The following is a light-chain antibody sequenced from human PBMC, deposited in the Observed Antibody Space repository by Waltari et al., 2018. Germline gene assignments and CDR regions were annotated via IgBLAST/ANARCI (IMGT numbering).Light chain of an antibody. CDR1: RSNLGSNS. V-gene: IGLV1-44*01. Sequence: QSVLTQPPSPSGTPGQRVTISCSGRRSNLGSNSVTWYQQPPGTAPKLLIYNNNERPSGVPDRFSGSKAGTSASLAISGLQSEDEALYYCAAWDDSLPGVVFGGGTKLTVL. CDR2: NNN. CDR3: AAWDDSLPGVV. J-gene: IGLJ2*01.